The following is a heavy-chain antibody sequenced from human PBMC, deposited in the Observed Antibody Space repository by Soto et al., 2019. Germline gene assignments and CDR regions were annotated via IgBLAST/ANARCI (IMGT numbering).Heavy chain of an antibody. CDR2: ISAYNGNT. V-gene: IGHV1-18*01. D-gene: IGHD3-9*01. J-gene: IGHJ6*02. CDR3: ARDLVLRYFDWLSRYGMDV. Sequence: ASVKVSCKASGYTFTSYGISWVRQAPGQGLEWMGWISAYNGNTNYAQKLRGRVTMTTDTSTSTAYMELRSLRSDGTAVYYCARDLVLRYFDWLSRYGMDVWGQGTTVTVSS. CDR1: GYTFTSYG.